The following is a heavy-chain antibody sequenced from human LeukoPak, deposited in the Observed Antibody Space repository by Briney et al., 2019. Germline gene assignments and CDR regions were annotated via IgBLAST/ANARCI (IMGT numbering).Heavy chain of an antibody. D-gene: IGHD3-10*01. CDR2: IIPILGIA. CDR1: GGTFSSYA. Sequence: GASVKVSCKTSGGTFSSYAISWVRQAPGQGLEWMGRIIPILGIANYAQKFQGRVTITADKSTSTAYMELSSLRSEDTAVYYCASQLWFGELLASYFDYWGQGTLVTVSS. J-gene: IGHJ4*02. CDR3: ASQLWFGELLASYFDY. V-gene: IGHV1-69*04.